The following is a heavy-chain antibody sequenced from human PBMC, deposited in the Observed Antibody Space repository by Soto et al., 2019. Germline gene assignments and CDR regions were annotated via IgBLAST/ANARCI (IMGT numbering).Heavy chain of an antibody. CDR2: IKEDGSEI. D-gene: IGHD3-16*01. J-gene: IGHJ4*02. CDR3: ARDIGFDYVN. V-gene: IGHV3-7*01. Sequence: GGSLRLSCAASGFAFNTYGFHWVRQAPGKGLEWVASIKEDGSEIYYLQSVRGRFAISRDSAGNALQLAMNYLSAEDTATYFCARDIGFDYVNWGQGTLVTVSS. CDR1: GFAFNTYG.